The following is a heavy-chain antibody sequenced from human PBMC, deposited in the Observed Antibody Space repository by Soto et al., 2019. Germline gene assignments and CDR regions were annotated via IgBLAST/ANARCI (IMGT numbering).Heavy chain of an antibody. V-gene: IGHV3-48*01. J-gene: IGHJ4*02. CDR2: INENNRTI. D-gene: IGHD2-8*01. CDR1: GFSFGSYS. Sequence: EVQLVESGGGLVQPGGSLRLSCAASGFSFGSYSMNWVRQAPGKGREWLSYINENNRTIYYANSVKGRFIISRDSANKFLYPVMNALRAEDTAVYYCASIAMASGGPGCWGQGPLVTVSS. CDR3: ASIAMASGGPGC.